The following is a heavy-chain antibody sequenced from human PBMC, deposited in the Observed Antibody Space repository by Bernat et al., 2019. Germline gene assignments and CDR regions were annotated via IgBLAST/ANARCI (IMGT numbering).Heavy chain of an antibody. CDR2: ISGSGGRT. J-gene: IGHJ4*02. Sequence: EVQLVESGGGLVQPGGSLRLSCAASGFTFSSYAMSWVRQAPGKGLQWVSAISGSGGRTYYAASVKGRFTISRDNSKNTLYLQMNSLRAEDTAVYYCAKVRVGIFGVDYWGQGTLVTVSS. D-gene: IGHD2-15*01. CDR3: AKVRVGIFGVDY. CDR1: GFTFSSYA. V-gene: IGHV3-23*04.